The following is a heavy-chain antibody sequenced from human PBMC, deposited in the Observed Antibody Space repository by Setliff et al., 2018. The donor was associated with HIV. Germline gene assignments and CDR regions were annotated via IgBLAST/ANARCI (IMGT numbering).Heavy chain of an antibody. V-gene: IGHV4-4*02. Sequence: LSLTCSVSGDSITSTTWWTWVRQPPGKGLEWIGEIYHSGSTNYSPSLNSRVTISLDKSKNQFSLKLTSVNTADTAVYYCARGDGEASFDIWGRGTMVTVSS. CDR2: IYHSGST. CDR1: GDSITSTTW. CDR3: ARGDGEASFDI. J-gene: IGHJ3*02. D-gene: IGHD3-10*01.